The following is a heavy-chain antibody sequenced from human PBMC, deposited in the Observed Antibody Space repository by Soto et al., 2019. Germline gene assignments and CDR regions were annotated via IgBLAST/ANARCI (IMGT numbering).Heavy chain of an antibody. CDR1: GFSFSTYD. J-gene: IGHJ6*02. V-gene: IGHV3-13*05. CDR3: ARAYSGRLPRRADYYYAMDV. D-gene: IGHD2-15*01. CDR2: IGSADDP. Sequence: GWSLRLSCAASGFSFSTYDMHWVRQVTGKGLEWVSAIGSADDPYYLGSVKGRFTISRENAKNSLYLQMNSLRAGDTAVYYCARAYSGRLPRRADYYYAMDVWGLGTTVTVSS.